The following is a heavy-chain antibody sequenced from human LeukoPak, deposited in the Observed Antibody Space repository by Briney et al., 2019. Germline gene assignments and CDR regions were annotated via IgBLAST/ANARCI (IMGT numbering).Heavy chain of an antibody. Sequence: KTSETLSLTCTVSGYSISSGYYWGWIRQPPGKGLEWIGSIYHSGSTYYNPSLKSRVTISVDTSKNQFYLKLSSVTAADTAVYYCARADYSSTWSHDYYYMDVWGKGTTVTVSS. D-gene: IGHD6-13*01. J-gene: IGHJ6*03. CDR3: ARADYSSTWSHDYYYMDV. CDR2: IYHSGST. CDR1: GYSISSGYY. V-gene: IGHV4-38-2*02.